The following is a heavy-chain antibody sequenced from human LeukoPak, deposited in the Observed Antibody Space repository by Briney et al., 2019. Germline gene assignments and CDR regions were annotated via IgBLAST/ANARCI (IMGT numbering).Heavy chain of an antibody. Sequence: PPGGSLRLSCAASGFTVSSNYMSWVRQAPGKGLEWVSVIFSGGSTYYADSVKGRFTISRDNSKNTLYLQMNSLRAEDTAVYYCARENDMGYCSGGRCYKGYNAMDVWGQGTTVTVSS. V-gene: IGHV3-53*01. CDR1: GFTVSSNY. CDR2: IFSGGST. CDR3: ARENDMGYCSGGRCYKGYNAMDV. D-gene: IGHD2-15*01. J-gene: IGHJ6*02.